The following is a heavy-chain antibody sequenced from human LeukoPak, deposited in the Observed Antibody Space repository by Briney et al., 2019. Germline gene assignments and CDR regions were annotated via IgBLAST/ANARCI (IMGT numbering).Heavy chain of an antibody. Sequence: SQTLSLTFAISGDSVSINSAAWNWLRQSPSRGLEWLGSTYYRSKWYNDYAVSVKSRITINPDTSKNQFSLQLNSATPEDTAVYYCARDQYYGSGSYLSAFDTWGQGTMVTVSS. CDR3: ARDQYYGSGSYLSAFDT. V-gene: IGHV6-1*01. J-gene: IGHJ3*02. CDR1: GDSVSINSAA. CDR2: TYYRSKWYN. D-gene: IGHD3-10*01.